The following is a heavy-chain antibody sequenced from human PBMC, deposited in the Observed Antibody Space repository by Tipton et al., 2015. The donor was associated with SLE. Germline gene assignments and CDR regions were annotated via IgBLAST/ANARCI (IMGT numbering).Heavy chain of an antibody. D-gene: IGHD3-10*01. CDR3: ARDYDGSGFDAFDI. CDR2: IYHTGST. V-gene: IGHV4-59*01. Sequence: TLSLTCAVSGGSISTYYWSWIRPPPKQGLERIGWIYHTGSTDYNPSLKSRVTISVDTSKNQFSLRLSSVTAADTAVYYCARDYDGSGFDAFDIRGQGTMVTFSS. CDR1: GGSISTYY. J-gene: IGHJ3*02.